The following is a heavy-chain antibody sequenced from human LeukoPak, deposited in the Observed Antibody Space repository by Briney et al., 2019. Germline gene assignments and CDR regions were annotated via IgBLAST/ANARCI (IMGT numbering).Heavy chain of an antibody. J-gene: IGHJ4*02. Sequence: GGSLRLSCAASGFTFSSYSMNWVRQAPGKGLEWVSSISSSSSYIYYADSVKGRFTISRDNAKNSLYLQMNSLRAEDTAVYYCARYKSGSGWYGTNFDYWGQGTLVTVSS. CDR2: ISSSSSYI. CDR3: ARYKSGSGWYGTNFDY. D-gene: IGHD6-19*01. CDR1: GFTFSSYS. V-gene: IGHV3-21*01.